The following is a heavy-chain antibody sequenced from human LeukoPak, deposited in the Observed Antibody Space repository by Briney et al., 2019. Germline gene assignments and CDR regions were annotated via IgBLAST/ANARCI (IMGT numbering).Heavy chain of an antibody. V-gene: IGHV1-69*05. CDR3: ARGDGYGYNWFDS. J-gene: IGHJ5*01. CDR1: GYTFTSYG. CDR2: IIPIFDTA. D-gene: IGHD5-24*01. Sequence: SVKVSCKASGYTFTSYGITWVRQAPGQGLEWMGRIIPIFDTANYAQNFQGRVTITTDESTSTAYMELSSLRSEDTAVYYCARGDGYGYNWFDSWGQGTLVTVSS.